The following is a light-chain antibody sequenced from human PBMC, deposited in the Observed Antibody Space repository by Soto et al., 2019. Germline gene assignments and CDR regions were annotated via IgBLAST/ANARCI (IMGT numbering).Light chain of an antibody. CDR2: RDG. CDR3: ATWDGSLSVIL. J-gene: IGLJ7*01. CDR1: SSNIGSHY. Sequence: CAGRSSNIGSHYVYWYQHLPGTAPKLLIFRDGQRPSGVPDRFFGSKSGTSASLAISGLRSEDEAHYYCATWDGSLSVILFGGGTQLTVL. V-gene: IGLV1-47*01.